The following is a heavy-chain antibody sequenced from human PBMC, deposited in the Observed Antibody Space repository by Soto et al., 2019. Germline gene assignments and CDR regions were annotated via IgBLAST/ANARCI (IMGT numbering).Heavy chain of an antibody. V-gene: IGHV1-69*01. D-gene: IGHD2-2*01. CDR2: IIPIPGTA. Sequence: QVQLVQSGAEVKKPGSSVKVSCKASGGTFGSYAISWVRQAPGQVLEWMGGIIPIPGTANYAQKFQGRVTIAADEATSTAYMELSSLRSEDTAVYYCARSQGSSTSLEIYDYYYYGMDVWGQGTTVTVSS. CDR3: ARSQGSSTSLEIYDYYYYGMDV. J-gene: IGHJ6*02. CDR1: GGTFGSYA.